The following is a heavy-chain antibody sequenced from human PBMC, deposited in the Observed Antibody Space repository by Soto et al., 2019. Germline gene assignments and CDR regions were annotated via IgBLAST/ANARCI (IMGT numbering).Heavy chain of an antibody. CDR2: INPSGGST. Sequence: GASVKVSCKASGYTFTSYYMHWVRQAPGQGLEWMGIINPSGGSTSYAQKFQGRVTMTRDTSTSTVYMELSSLRSEDTAVYYCLRLIAAADPVGENWFDPWGKGTLVTVSS. J-gene: IGHJ5*02. CDR3: LRLIAAADPVGENWFDP. CDR1: GYTFTSYY. D-gene: IGHD6-13*01. V-gene: IGHV1-46*01.